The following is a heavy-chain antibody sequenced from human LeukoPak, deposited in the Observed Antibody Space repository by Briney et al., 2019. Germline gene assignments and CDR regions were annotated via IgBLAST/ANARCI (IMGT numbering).Heavy chain of an antibody. D-gene: IGHD1-26*01. V-gene: IGHV1-46*01. J-gene: IGHJ5*02. Sequence: ASVKVSCQASGYTFTSYYMHWVRQAPGQGLAWMGIINPSGGSTSYAQKFQGRVTMTRDMSTSTVYMELSSLKSEDTAVYYCARDRGRSGSYPYNWFDPWGQGTLVTVSS. CDR2: INPSGGST. CDR1: GYTFTSYY. CDR3: ARDRGRSGSYPYNWFDP.